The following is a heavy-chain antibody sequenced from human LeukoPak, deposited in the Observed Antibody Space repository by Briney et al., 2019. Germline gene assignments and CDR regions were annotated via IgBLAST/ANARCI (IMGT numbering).Heavy chain of an antibody. V-gene: IGHV4-39*01. CDR3: ARLRGFLEWLLFPYFDY. Sequence: MPSETLSLTCTVSGGSISSSSYYWGWIRQPPGKGLEWIGSIYYSGSTYYNPSLKSRVTISVDTSKNQFSQKLSSVTAADTAVYYCARLRGFLEWLLFPYFDYWGQGTLVTVSS. CDR2: IYYSGST. J-gene: IGHJ4*02. D-gene: IGHD3-3*01. CDR1: GGSISSSSYY.